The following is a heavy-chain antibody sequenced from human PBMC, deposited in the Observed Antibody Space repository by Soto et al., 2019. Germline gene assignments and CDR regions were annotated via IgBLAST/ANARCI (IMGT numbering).Heavy chain of an antibody. J-gene: IGHJ5*02. CDR2: IRGGGDAT. V-gene: IGHV3-23*01. Sequence: PGGSLRLSCAASGFTFRSYAMSWVRQAPGKGLEWVSGIRGGGDATYYADSVKGRFTVSRDNSKNTLYLQMNSLRAEDTAIYFCAKLDIVVVLGSSWFDPWGQGTLVTVS. CDR1: GFTFRSYA. D-gene: IGHD2-21*01. CDR3: AKLDIVVVLGSSWFDP.